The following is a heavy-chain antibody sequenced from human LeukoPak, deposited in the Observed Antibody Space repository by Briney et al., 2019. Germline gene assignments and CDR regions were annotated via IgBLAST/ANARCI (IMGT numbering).Heavy chain of an antibody. CDR2: INHSGST. CDR3: ARNLRYCSSTSCYLYYYGMDV. CDR1: GGSLSGYY. V-gene: IGHV4-34*01. J-gene: IGHJ6*04. D-gene: IGHD2-2*01. Sequence: PSETLSLTCAVYGGSLSGYYWSWIRQPPGKGLEWIGEINHSGSTNYNPSLKSRVTISVDTSKNQFSLKLSSVTAADTAVCYCARNLRYCSSTSCYLYYYGMDVWGKGTTVTVSS.